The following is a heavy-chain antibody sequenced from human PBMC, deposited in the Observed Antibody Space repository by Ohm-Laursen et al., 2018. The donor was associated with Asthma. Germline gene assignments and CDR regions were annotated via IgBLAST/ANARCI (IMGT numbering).Heavy chain of an antibody. Sequence: SLRLSCTASGFTFSSYAMHWVRQAPGKGLEWVSRILRDGTITTYADSVKGRFTISRDNSKNTLYLQMNSLRAEDTAVYYCARDGIAVAAFDYWGQGTLVTVSS. D-gene: IGHD6-19*01. V-gene: IGHV3-74*03. CDR3: ARDGIAVAAFDY. CDR1: GFTFSSYA. CDR2: ILRDGTIT. J-gene: IGHJ4*02.